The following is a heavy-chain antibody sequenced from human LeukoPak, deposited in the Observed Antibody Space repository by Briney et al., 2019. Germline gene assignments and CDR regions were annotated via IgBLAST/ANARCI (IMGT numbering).Heavy chain of an antibody. CDR1: GGSFSGYY. D-gene: IGHD3-22*01. J-gene: IGHJ3*01. V-gene: IGHV4-34*01. CDR2: INHSGST. CDR3: ARDYRLTMIVA. Sequence: PSETLSLTCAVYGGSFSGYYWSWIRQPPGKGLEWIGEINHSGSTNYNPSLKSRVTISVDTSKNQFSLKLSSVTAADTAVYYCARDYRLTMIVAWGRGTMVTVSS.